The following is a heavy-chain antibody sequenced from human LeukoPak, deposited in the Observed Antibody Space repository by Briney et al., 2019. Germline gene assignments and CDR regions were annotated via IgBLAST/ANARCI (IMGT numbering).Heavy chain of an antibody. V-gene: IGHV3-7*01. J-gene: IGHJ4*02. CDR2: INQDGSLR. D-gene: IGHD5-18*01. CDR1: GFTFSSYW. Sequence: GGSLRLSCAASGFTFSSYWMTWVRQAPGKGLEWVATINQDGSLRFYVDSVKGRFTISRDNSKNSLYLQMNSLRAEDTAFYYCARDLRTGYIYGYPLDSWGQGTLVTVSS. CDR3: ARDLRTGYIYGYPLDS.